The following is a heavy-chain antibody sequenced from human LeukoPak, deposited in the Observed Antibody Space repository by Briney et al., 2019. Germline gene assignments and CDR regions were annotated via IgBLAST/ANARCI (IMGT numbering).Heavy chain of an antibody. CDR1: GGSISSSSYY. Sequence: SETLSLTCTASGGSISSSSYYWGWIRQPPGKGLEWIGNIYYSGCTYYNPSLESRVTISVDTSKKQFSLKLSSVTAADTAVYYCARATRRYSSSWFGAVDYWGQGTLVTVSS. CDR3: ARATRRYSSSWFGAVDY. D-gene: IGHD6-13*01. CDR2: IYYSGCT. J-gene: IGHJ4*02. V-gene: IGHV4-39*07.